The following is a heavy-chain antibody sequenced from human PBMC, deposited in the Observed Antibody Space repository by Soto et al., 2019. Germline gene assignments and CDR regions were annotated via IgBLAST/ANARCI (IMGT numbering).Heavy chain of an antibody. CDR3: ARLVGSLSRPSLSGMVF. J-gene: IGHJ6*02. CDR1: GYSFSSDW. V-gene: IGHV5-10-1*01. Sequence: GESVKISCKGSGYSFSSDWISWVRQMPGKGLEWMGRIDPSDSFSNYSPSFEGHVTISGDKSISTAYLQWSSLKASDTAMYYCARLVGSLSRPSLSGMVFWGPGTTVT. CDR2: IDPSDSFS. D-gene: IGHD3-10*01.